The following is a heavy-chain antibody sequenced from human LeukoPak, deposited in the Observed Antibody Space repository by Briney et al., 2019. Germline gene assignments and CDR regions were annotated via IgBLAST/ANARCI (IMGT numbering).Heavy chain of an antibody. D-gene: IGHD5-24*01. CDR2: ISYDGSNK. Sequence: PGGSLRLSCAASGFTFSSYGMHWVRQAPGKGLEWVAVISYDGSNKYYADSVKGRFTISRDNSKNTLYLQMNSLRAENTAVYYCAKDQRDGYANAFDIWGQGTMVTVSS. V-gene: IGHV3-30*18. J-gene: IGHJ3*02. CDR3: AKDQRDGYANAFDI. CDR1: GFTFSSYG.